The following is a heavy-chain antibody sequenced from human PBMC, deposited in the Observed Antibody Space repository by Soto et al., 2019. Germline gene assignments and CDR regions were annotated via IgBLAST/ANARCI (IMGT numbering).Heavy chain of an antibody. Sequence: SGPTLVNPTQTLALTCTFSGFSLSTTGVAVGWIRQPPGKAMEWLALFYWDDDKRYSPSLKSRLTIMKDTSKNQVVLIMTNMDPVDTATYYCAHTTRLATVASGVHYYYMDVWGKGTTVTVSS. V-gene: IGHV2-5*02. CDR3: AHTTRLATVASGVHYYYMDV. J-gene: IGHJ6*03. CDR2: FYWDDDK. D-gene: IGHD4-17*01. CDR1: GFSLSTTGVA.